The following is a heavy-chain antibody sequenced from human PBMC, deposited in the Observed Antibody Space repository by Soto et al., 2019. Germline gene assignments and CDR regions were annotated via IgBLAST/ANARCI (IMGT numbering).Heavy chain of an antibody. CDR3: ARVRPSRYYYGMDV. Sequence: SQTRSLTCSVSGGSISSYCWSGSGRPPGKGLEWMGYIYYSGSTNYNPSLKSRVTISVDTSKNQFSLKLSSVTAADTAVYYCARVRPSRYYYGMDVWGQGTTVTVSS. CDR1: GGSISSYC. J-gene: IGHJ6*02. V-gene: IGHV4-59*01. D-gene: IGHD2-2*01. CDR2: IYYSGST.